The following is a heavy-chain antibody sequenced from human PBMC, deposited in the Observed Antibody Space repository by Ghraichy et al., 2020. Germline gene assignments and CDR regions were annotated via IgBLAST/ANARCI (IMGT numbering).Heavy chain of an antibody. V-gene: IGHV1-3*01. CDR1: GYTFTSYA. CDR3: ARVIAPMITFGGVMVKDAFDI. CDR2: INAGNGNT. J-gene: IGHJ3*02. D-gene: IGHD3-16*01. Sequence: ASVKVSCKASGYTFTSYAMHWVRQAPGQRLEWMGWINAGNGNTKYSQKFQGRVTITRDTSASTAYMELSSLRSEDTAVYYCARVIAPMITFGGVMVKDAFDIWGQGTMVTVSS.